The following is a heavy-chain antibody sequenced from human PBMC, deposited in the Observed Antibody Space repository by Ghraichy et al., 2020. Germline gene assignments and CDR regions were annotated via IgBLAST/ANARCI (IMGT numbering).Heavy chain of an antibody. CDR1: GFTFSSYT. J-gene: IGHJ4*02. CDR2: ISSTSSTI. D-gene: IGHD3-10*01. CDR3: AREAYFYGSGSYRYFDC. V-gene: IGHV3-48*02. Sequence: GGSLRLSCAASGFTFSSYTMNWVRQAPGKGLEWVSYISSTSSTIYYAASVKGRFTISRDNAKNSLFLHMNSLRDVDTAVYYCAREAYFYGSGSYRYFDCWGQGTLVTVSS.